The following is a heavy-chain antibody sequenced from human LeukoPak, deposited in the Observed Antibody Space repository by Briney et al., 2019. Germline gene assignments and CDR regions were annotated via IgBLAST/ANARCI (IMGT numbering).Heavy chain of an antibody. Sequence: PGGSLRLSCAASGFTFSDSWMSWARQAPGKGLEWVAHIKQDGSQEYYVDSVKGRFTISRDSAKNSLYLQMNSLRAEDTAVYYCARRVPYDSWSGPHYSDYWGQGTLVTVSS. CDR3: ARRVPYDSWSGPHYSDY. CDR2: IKQDGSQE. CDR1: GFTFSDSW. V-gene: IGHV3-7*01. D-gene: IGHD3-3*01. J-gene: IGHJ4*02.